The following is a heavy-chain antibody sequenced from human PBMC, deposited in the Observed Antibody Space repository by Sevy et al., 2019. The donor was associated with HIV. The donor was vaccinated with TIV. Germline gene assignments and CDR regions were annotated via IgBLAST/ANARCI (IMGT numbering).Heavy chain of an antibody. CDR2: IYSGGST. D-gene: IGHD2-15*01. Sequence: GGSLRLSCAASGFTVSSNYMSWVRQAPGKGLEWVSVIYSGGSTYYADSVKGRLTISRDNSKNRLYFQMNSLRAEDTAVDYCSGVNCSGGSGYYYYGMDVWGQGTTVTVSS. CDR1: GFTVSSNY. J-gene: IGHJ6*02. CDR3: SGVNCSGGSGYYYYGMDV. V-gene: IGHV3-53*01.